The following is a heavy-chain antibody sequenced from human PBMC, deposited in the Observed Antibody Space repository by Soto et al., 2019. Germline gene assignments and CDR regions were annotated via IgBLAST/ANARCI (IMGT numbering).Heavy chain of an antibody. D-gene: IGHD3-22*01. CDR2: IIPIFGTA. V-gene: IGHV1-69*06. Sequence: SVKVTWQDCRGTFTCYARRWVRQAHGPGLEWMGGIIPIFGTANYAQKFQGRVTITADKSTSTAYMELSSLRSEDTAVYYCARVVTYYYDSSGPRGDYDAFDIWGQVTMVTVS. CDR1: RGTFTCYA. CDR3: ARVVTYYYDSSGPRGDYDAFDI. J-gene: IGHJ3*02.